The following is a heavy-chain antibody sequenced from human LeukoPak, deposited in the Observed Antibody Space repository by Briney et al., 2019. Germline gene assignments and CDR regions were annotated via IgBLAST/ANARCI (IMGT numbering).Heavy chain of an antibody. CDR2: IYYSGST. D-gene: IGHD1-26*01. V-gene: IGHV4-59*01. CDR3: ARDRGYSGRKGYFDY. Sequence: KPSETLSLTCTVSGGSISSYYWSWIRQPPGKGLEWIGYIYYSGSTNYNPSLKSRVTISVDTSKNQFSLKLSSVTAADTAVYYCARDRGYSGRKGYFDYWGQGTLVTVSS. CDR1: GGSISSYY. J-gene: IGHJ4*02.